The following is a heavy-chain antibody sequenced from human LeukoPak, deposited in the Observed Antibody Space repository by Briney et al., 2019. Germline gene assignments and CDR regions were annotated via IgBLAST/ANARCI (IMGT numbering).Heavy chain of an antibody. D-gene: IGHD3-22*01. J-gene: IGHJ4*02. CDR3: ARDLDYFDSSGSHRRRNYFDY. CDR1: GLTVSTNY. CDR2: IHSDGST. V-gene: IGHV3-53*01. Sequence: GGSLRLSCAASGLTVSTNYMTWVRQAPGKGLEWVSIIHSDGSTYYADSVKGRFTISRDNYKNTLYLQMNSLRGEDTAMYYRARDLDYFDSSGSHRRRNYFDYWGQGTLVTVSS.